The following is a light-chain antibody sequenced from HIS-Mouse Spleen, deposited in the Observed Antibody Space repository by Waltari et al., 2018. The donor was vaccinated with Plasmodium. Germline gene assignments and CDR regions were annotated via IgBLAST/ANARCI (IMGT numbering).Light chain of an antibody. CDR3: NSRDSSGNHQV. V-gene: IGLV3-19*01. Sequence: SSELTQDPAVSVALGQTVRITCKGASLRSYYASWYQQKPGQAPVLFIYGKNTRPSGIPDRFSGSSSGNTASLTITGAQAEDEADYYCNSRDSSGNHQVFGGGTKLTVL. J-gene: IGLJ3*02. CDR2: GKN. CDR1: SLRSYY.